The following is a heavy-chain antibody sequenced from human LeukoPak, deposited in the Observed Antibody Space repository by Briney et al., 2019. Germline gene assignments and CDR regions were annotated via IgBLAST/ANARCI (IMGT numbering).Heavy chain of an antibody. CDR3: ARVDYGDDQYFQH. CDR2: IYDVGTT. D-gene: IGHD4-17*01. J-gene: IGHJ1*01. V-gene: IGHV3-53*01. Sequence: GGSLRLSCAASGFTVSNNYLSWVRQARGKGLEWVSFIYDVGTTVYADSVKGRFTISRDSSKNTLYLQMNSLRAEDTAVYYCARVDYGDDQYFQHWGQGTLVTVSS. CDR1: GFTVSNNY.